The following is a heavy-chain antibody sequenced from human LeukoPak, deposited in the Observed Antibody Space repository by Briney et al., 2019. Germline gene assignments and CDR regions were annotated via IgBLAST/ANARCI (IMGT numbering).Heavy chain of an antibody. Sequence: PGGSLRLSCAASGFTFSSYAMHWVRQAPGKGLEWVAVISYDGSNKYYADSVKGRFTISRDNSKNTLYLQMNSLRAEDTAVYYCARESYSSRPYYYYGIDVRGQGTTVTVSS. CDR1: GFTFSSYA. D-gene: IGHD6-13*01. V-gene: IGHV3-30*04. CDR2: ISYDGSNK. CDR3: ARESYSSRPYYYYGIDV. J-gene: IGHJ6*02.